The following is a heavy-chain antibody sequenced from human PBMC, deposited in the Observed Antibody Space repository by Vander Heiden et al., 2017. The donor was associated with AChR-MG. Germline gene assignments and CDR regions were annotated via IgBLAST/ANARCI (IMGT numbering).Heavy chain of an antibody. J-gene: IGHJ1*01. CDR2: ISGSGGST. CDR3: AKDPISFIAAPKAEYFQH. D-gene: IGHD6-13*01. CDR1: GFTFSSYA. V-gene: IGHV3-23*01. Sequence: EVQLLESGGGLVQPGGSLRLSCAASGFTFSSYAMSWVRQAPGKGLEWVSAISGSGGSTYYADSVKGRFTISRDNSKNTLYLQMNSLRAEDTAVYYCAKDPISFIAAPKAEYFQHWGQGTLVTVSS.